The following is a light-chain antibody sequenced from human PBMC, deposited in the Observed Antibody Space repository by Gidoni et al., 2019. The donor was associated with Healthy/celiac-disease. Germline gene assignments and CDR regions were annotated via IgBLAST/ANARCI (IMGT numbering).Light chain of an antibody. Sequence: DMQMTQSPSSVSASVGDRVTITCRPSQGISSWLAWSQQKPGKAPKLLIYAASSLQSGVPSRFSGSGSGTDFTLTISSLQPEDFATYYCQQANSFPLTFGGGTKVEIK. CDR3: QQANSFPLT. CDR2: AAS. J-gene: IGKJ4*01. CDR1: QGISSW. V-gene: IGKV1D-12*01.